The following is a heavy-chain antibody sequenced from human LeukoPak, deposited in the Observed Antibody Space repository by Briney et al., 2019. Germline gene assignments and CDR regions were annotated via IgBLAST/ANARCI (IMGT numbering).Heavy chain of an antibody. J-gene: IGHJ4*02. V-gene: IGHV4-59*01. D-gene: IGHD1-26*01. CDR1: GGPISSYY. CDR2: IYYSGST. CDR3: ARESGIHTPQYFDY. Sequence: SETLSLTCTVSGGPISSYYWSWTRQPPGKGLEWIGYIYYSGSTNYNPSLKSRVTISVDTSKNQFSLKLSSVTAADTAVYYCARESGIHTPQYFDYWGQGTLVTVSS.